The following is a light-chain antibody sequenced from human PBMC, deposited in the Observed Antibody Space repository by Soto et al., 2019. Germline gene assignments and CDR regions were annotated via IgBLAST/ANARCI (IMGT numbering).Light chain of an antibody. Sequence: EIVLTQSPGTLSLSPGERATLSCRASQSVSSNNLGWYHQKSGQAPRLLIYGASSRATGIPDRFSGNGSGTDFTLTISRLEPEDFAVYYCQQYGTSPLYTFGQGTKLEIQ. J-gene: IGKJ2*01. V-gene: IGKV3-20*01. CDR3: QQYGTSPLYT. CDR1: QSVSSNN. CDR2: GAS.